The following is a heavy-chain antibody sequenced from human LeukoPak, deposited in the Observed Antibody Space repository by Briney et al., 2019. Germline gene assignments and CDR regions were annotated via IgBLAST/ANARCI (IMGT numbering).Heavy chain of an antibody. D-gene: IGHD2-2*01. CDR1: GGAFSSYA. J-gene: IGHJ6*04. Sequence: SVKVSCKASGGAFSSYAISWVRQAPGQGLEWMGGIIPIFGTANYAQKFQGRVTITADESTSTAYMELSSLRSEDTAVYYCARGDRRDIVVDILTDHYGMDVWGKGTTVTVSS. CDR3: ARGDRRDIVVDILTDHYGMDV. CDR2: IIPIFGTA. V-gene: IGHV1-69*13.